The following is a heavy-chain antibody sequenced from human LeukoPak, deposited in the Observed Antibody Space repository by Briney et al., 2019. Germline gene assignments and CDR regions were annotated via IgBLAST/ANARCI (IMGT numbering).Heavy chain of an antibody. Sequence: GGSLRLSCAASGFTFSSYWMNWARQAPGKGLEWVANIKQDGSEKHYVDSANGRFTISRDNARNSLYLQVNNLRAEDTAIYYCARGHNSNWDHCFDNWGQGTLVTVSS. CDR3: ARGHNSNWDHCFDN. CDR1: GFTFSSYW. CDR2: IKQDGSEK. V-gene: IGHV3-7*01. J-gene: IGHJ4*02. D-gene: IGHD6-13*01.